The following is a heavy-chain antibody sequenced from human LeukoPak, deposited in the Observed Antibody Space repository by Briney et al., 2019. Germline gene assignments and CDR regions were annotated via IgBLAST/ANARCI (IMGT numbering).Heavy chain of an antibody. CDR1: GFTFSSYG. J-gene: IGHJ4*02. CDR3: ARESNSGGYSYYFDY. D-gene: IGHD1-26*01. Sequence: GGSLRLSCAASGFTFSSYGMHWVRQAPGKGLEWVAVIWYDGSNKYYADSVKGRFTISRDNSKNTLYLQMNSLRAEDTAVYYCARESNSGGYSYYFDYWGQGTLVTVSS. CDR2: IWYDGSNK. V-gene: IGHV3-33*01.